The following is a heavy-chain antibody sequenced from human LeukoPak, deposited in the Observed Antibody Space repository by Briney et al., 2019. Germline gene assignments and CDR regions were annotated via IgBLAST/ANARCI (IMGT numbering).Heavy chain of an antibody. CDR1: GFTLSSYA. Sequence: GGSLRLSCAASGFTLSSYAMSWVRQAPGKGLEWVLAISGSGGSTYYADSVKGRFSISRNNSNYTLHLQINSLRVEDTAVFYCAKFKGHYYYDSSGFCDNWGQGILVTVSS. J-gene: IGHJ4*02. V-gene: IGHV3-23*01. CDR3: AKFKGHYYYDSSGFCDN. CDR2: ISGSGGST. D-gene: IGHD3-22*01.